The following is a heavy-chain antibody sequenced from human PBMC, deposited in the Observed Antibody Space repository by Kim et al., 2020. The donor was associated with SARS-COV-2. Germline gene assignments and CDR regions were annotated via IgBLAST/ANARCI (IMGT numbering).Heavy chain of an antibody. CDR2: IWYDGSNK. V-gene: IGHV3-33*01. D-gene: IGHD6-19*01. CDR1: GFTFSSYG. Sequence: GGSLRLSCAASGFTFSSYGMHWVRQAPGKGLEWVAVIWYDGSNKYYADSVKGRFTISRDNSKNTLYLQMNSLRAEDTAVYYCARDRGLGSGWYWYFDLWGRGTLVTVSS. CDR3: ARDRGLGSGWYWYFDL. J-gene: IGHJ2*01.